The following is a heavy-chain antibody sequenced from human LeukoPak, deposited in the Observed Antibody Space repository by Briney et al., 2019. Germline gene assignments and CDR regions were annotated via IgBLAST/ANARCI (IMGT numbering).Heavy chain of an antibody. V-gene: IGHV4-4*07. Sequence: PSETLSLTCTVSGGSVSSYYWSWIRQPAGKGLEWIGRIYTSGSTNYNPSLKSRVTMSVDTSKNQFSLKLSSVTAADTAVYYCARDAKIPGIAAGGSNWGQGTLVTVSS. CDR1: GGSVSSYY. CDR2: IYTSGST. CDR3: ARDAKIPGIAAGGSN. D-gene: IGHD6-13*01. J-gene: IGHJ4*02.